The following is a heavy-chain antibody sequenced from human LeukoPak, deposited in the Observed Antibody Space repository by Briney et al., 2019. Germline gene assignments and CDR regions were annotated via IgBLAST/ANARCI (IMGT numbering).Heavy chain of an antibody. CDR3: ARRQPLGCSGTSCYAGPVDY. J-gene: IGHJ4*02. CDR2: ISGTSTYI. V-gene: IGHV3-21*01. D-gene: IGHD2-2*01. Sequence: GGSLRLSCAASGFTFSSYGMHWVRQAPGKGLEWVSSISGTSTYIYYADSVKGRFTISRDNGKNSLYLQMNSLRAEDTAVYYCARRQPLGCSGTSCYAGPVDYWGQGTLVTVSS. CDR1: GFTFSSYG.